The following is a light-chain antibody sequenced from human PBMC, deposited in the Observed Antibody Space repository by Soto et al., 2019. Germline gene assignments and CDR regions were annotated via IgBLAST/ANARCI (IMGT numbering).Light chain of an antibody. CDR3: QVWDSSSDPRGV. CDR2: YDS. Sequence: SYELTQPPSVSVAPGKTARITCGGNNIGSKSVHWYQQKPGQAPVLVIYYDSDRPSGIPERFSGSNSGNTATLTMSRVEAGDEADYYCQVWDSSSDPRGVFGTGTKLTVL. CDR1: NIGSKS. J-gene: IGLJ1*01. V-gene: IGLV3-21*04.